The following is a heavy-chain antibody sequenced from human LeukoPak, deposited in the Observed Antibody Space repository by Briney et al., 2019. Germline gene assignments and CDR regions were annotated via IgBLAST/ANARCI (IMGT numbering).Heavy chain of an antibody. D-gene: IGHD6-13*01. V-gene: IGHV4-59*12. Sequence: SETLSLTCTVSGGSISSYYWSWIRQPPGKGLEWIGYIYYSGSTNYNPSLKSRVTMSVDTSKNQFSLKLSSVTAADTAVYYCARDRGGIAAAGWFDPWGQGTLVTVSS. CDR1: GGSISSYY. CDR2: IYYSGST. CDR3: ARDRGGIAAAGWFDP. J-gene: IGHJ5*02.